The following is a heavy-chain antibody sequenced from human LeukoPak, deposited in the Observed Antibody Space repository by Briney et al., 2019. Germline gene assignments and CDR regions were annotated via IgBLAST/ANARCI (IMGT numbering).Heavy chain of an antibody. CDR2: INHSGGT. Sequence: SETLSLTCVVSGGSFIGYYLTWIRQAPGKGLEWIGDINHSGGTSYNPSLKSRARVSLDTSKNQFSLYLTSVTAADTAVYHCVRRGKWLVRDAFDIWGQRTIVTVSS. D-gene: IGHD6-19*01. V-gene: IGHV4-34*01. J-gene: IGHJ3*02. CDR3: VRRGKWLVRDAFDI. CDR1: GGSFIGYY.